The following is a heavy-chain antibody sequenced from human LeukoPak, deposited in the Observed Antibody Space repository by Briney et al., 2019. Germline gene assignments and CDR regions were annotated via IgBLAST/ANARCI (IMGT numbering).Heavy chain of an antibody. J-gene: IGHJ6*04. D-gene: IGHD6-13*01. CDR3: ARDQGGSSWLLHHMDV. Sequence: GGSLRLSCAASGFTFSSYGMHWVRQAPGKGLEWVAAIWYDGGNKYYADSVKGRFTISRDNSKTTLYLQMNSLRAEDTAVYCCARDQGGSSWLLHHMDVWGKGTTFTVSS. CDR1: GFTFSSYG. V-gene: IGHV3-33*01. CDR2: IWYDGGNK.